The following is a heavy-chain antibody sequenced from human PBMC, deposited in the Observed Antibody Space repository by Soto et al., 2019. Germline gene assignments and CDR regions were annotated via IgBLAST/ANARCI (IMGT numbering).Heavy chain of an antibody. V-gene: IGHV1-69*01. D-gene: IGHD5-18*01. CDR1: RGTFNRYA. J-gene: IGHJ4*02. Sequence: QVQLVQSGAEVKKPGSSVKVSCLASRGTFNRYAINWVRQAPGHGLEWVGALVPQFGTANYAQKFQDRVKIGAEESTNTTSMELRGLTSDDTAVYYCARQNRDTPMVPFDVWGQGTLVTVSS. CDR3: ARQNRDTPMVPFDV. CDR2: LVPQFGTA.